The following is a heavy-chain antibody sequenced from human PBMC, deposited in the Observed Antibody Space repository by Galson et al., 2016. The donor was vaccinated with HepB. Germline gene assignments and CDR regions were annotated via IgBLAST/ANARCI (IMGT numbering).Heavy chain of an antibody. CDR3: ARDKLWSYDY. D-gene: IGHD3-10*01. CDR1: GLSVTMYG. CDR2: IRNKDRSYTT. J-gene: IGHJ4*02. Sequence: SLRLSCAVSGLSVTMYGVHWVRQAPGKGLEWVGRIRNKDRSYTTDYAASVKGRFTISRDDSKNSVYLQMNSLKTEDTAVYFCARDKLWSYDYWGQGTLVTVSS. V-gene: IGHV3-72*01.